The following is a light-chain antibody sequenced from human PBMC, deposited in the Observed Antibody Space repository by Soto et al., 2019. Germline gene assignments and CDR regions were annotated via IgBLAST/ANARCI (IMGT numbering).Light chain of an antibody. CDR1: SSDVGGYNY. Sequence: QPVLTQPASVSGSPGQSITISCTGTSSDVGGYNYASWHQQHPGKVPKLMIYDVSYRPSGVSNRFSGSKSGNTASLTVSGLQAEDEADYYCSSYTTSSTYVFGTGTKVTVL. V-gene: IGLV2-14*01. CDR2: DVS. J-gene: IGLJ1*01. CDR3: SSYTTSSTYV.